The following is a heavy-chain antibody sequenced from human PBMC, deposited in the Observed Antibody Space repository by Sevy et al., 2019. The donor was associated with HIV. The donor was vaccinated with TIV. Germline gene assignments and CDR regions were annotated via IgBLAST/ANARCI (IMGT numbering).Heavy chain of an antibody. V-gene: IGHV4-61*01. CDR2: IYYNVRI. CDR1: GGSVSSDTYY. J-gene: IGHJ6*02. CDR3: TRVGGLTDYGMDV. Sequence: SETLSLTCTVSGGSVSSDTYYWTWIRQPPGKGLEFIGYIYYNVRINYNPSLKSRVTISVDTSKNQFSLKVTSVTAADTAVYYCTRVGGLTDYGMDVWGQGTTVTISS. D-gene: IGHD1-26*01.